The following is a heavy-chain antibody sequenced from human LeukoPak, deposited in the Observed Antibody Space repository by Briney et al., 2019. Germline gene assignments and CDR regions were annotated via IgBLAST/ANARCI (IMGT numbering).Heavy chain of an antibody. D-gene: IGHD1-20*01. Sequence: ASVKVSCKASGYSFTGYSMHWVRQAPGQGLEWMGLINPNSGGTKFAQKFQGRVTMTRDTSISTAYMEVSRLRSDDTAVYYCATQNNSYFDYWGQGTLVTVSS. CDR3: ATQNNSYFDY. CDR1: GYSFTGYS. J-gene: IGHJ4*02. CDR2: INPNSGGT. V-gene: IGHV1-2*02.